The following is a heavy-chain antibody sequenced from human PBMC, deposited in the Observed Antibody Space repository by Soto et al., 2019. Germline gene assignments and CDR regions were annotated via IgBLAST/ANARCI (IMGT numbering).Heavy chain of an antibody. J-gene: IGHJ4*02. V-gene: IGHV1-46*01. CDR2: INPSGGST. CDR3: ARYGYKGYYFDY. Sequence: QVQLVQSGAEVKKPGASVKVSCKASGYTFSTYYMHWVRQAPGQGYEWMGIINPSGGSTTYAQKFQGRDTMTRDTATPTVYLALRSLKSEDTAVYYCARYGYKGYYFDYWGQGTLVTVSS. D-gene: IGHD5-12*01. CDR1: GYTFSTYY.